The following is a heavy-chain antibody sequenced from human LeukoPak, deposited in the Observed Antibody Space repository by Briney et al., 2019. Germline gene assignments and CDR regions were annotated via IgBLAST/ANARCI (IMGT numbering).Heavy chain of an antibody. D-gene: IGHD6-19*01. CDR2: ITTSSTYI. CDR1: GFSFSDYN. Sequence: GGSLRLSCAASGFSFSDYNMNWVRQAPGKALEWVSSITTSSTYIYYGDSVKGRFTISRDNAKNSLYLQMNGLRAEDTAVYYCARGGAGDYSSGWSPDLDYWGQGTLVTVSS. CDR3: ARGGAGDYSSGWSPDLDY. J-gene: IGHJ4*02. V-gene: IGHV3-21*01.